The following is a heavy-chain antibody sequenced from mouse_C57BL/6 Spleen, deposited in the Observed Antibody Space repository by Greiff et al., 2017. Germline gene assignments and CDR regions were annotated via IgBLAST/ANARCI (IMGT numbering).Heavy chain of an antibody. Sequence: EVTLVESGGGLVQPGGSLSLSCAASGFTFTDYYMSWVRQPPGKALEWLGFIRNKANGYTTEYSASVKGRFTISRDNSQSILYLQMNALRAEDSATYYCARYDYDAMDYWGQGTSVTVSS. V-gene: IGHV7-3*01. J-gene: IGHJ4*01. CDR2: IRNKANGYTT. CDR1: GFTFTDYY. CDR3: ARYDYDAMDY.